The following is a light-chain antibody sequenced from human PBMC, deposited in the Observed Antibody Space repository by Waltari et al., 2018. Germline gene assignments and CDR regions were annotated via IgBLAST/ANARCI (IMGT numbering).Light chain of an antibody. Sequence: QSVLPQPPSASGPPGQRVTISCSGSRSDLAGNYFYWYQQFPGAAPKLLIYRNNQRPSGVPDRLSGSKFGSSASLAISGLRSEDEADYYCATWDDILRTPLFGGGTKLTVL. CDR1: RSDLAGNY. J-gene: IGLJ3*02. CDR2: RNN. V-gene: IGLV1-47*01. CDR3: ATWDDILRTPL.